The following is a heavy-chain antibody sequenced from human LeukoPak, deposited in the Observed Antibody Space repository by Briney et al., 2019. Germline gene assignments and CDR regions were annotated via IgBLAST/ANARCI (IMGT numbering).Heavy chain of an antibody. J-gene: IGHJ3*02. CDR3: ARPTAVGAAPRAFDI. Sequence: PGGSLRLSCADSGFTFSSYEMNWVRQAPGKGLEWVSYISSSGATIYYADSVKGRFTISRDNAKSSLYLQMNSLRAEDTAVYYCARPTAVGAAPRAFDIWGQGTMVTVSS. CDR2: ISSSGATI. V-gene: IGHV3-48*03. D-gene: IGHD2-15*01. CDR1: GFTFSSYE.